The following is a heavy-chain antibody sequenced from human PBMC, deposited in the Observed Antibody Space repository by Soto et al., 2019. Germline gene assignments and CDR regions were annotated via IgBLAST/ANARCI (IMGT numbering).Heavy chain of an antibody. CDR1: GLTFSYAS. CDR2: FKSVGAGGTT. V-gene: IGHV3-15*01. J-gene: IGHJ4*02. Sequence: GGSLRLSCTFSGLTFSYASLSWVRQAPGKGLEWVGRFKSVGAGGTTEYAAPVKGRFTLSRDDLQNTMYLQMNSLKTDDTALYFCIWESKFYSSWQWGRGTLVTVSS. CDR3: IWESKFYSSWQ. D-gene: IGHD5-12*01.